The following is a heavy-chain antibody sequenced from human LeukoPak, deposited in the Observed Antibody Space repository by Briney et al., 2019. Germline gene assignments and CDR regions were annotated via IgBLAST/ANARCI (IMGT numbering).Heavy chain of an antibody. CDR3: ARWQGAGATGDYYYYMDI. D-gene: IGHD1-26*01. Sequence: SQTLSLTCAISGDSVSSNSAAWNWVRESPSRGLEWLGRTYYRSKWYNDYAVSVKSRITINPDTSKNQFSLQLNSVTPEDKAVYYCARWQGAGATGDYYYYMDIWGKGTTVTVSS. CDR2: TYYRSKWYN. V-gene: IGHV6-1*01. CDR1: GDSVSSNSAA. J-gene: IGHJ6*03.